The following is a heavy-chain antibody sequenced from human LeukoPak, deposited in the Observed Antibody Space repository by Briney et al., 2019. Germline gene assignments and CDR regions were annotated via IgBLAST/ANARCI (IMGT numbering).Heavy chain of an antibody. J-gene: IGHJ4*02. CDR3: GRDWDGVRGVKIDS. CDR2: ISNDGVIK. CDR1: GFTFSNYA. Sequence: GGSLRLSCAPSGFTFSNYAMHWVRQAPGKGLEWVAVISNDGVIKYYADSVKGRFTISRDNSKNTLFLQMNSLRADDTAVYYCGRDWDGVRGVKIDSWGQETLVIVSS. D-gene: IGHD3-10*01. V-gene: IGHV3-30*04.